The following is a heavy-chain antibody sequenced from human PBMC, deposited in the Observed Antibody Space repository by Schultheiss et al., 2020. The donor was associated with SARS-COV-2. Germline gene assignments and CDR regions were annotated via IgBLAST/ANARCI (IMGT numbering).Heavy chain of an antibody. J-gene: IGHJ6*02. CDR2: IGTAGDT. D-gene: IGHD5-24*01. CDR1: GFTFSSYA. Sequence: GGSLRLSCAASGFTFSSYAMSWVRQATGKGLEWVSAIGTAGDTYYPGSVKGRFTISRDNAKNSLYLQMNSLRAEDTAVYYCARDLYDLMANYYYYYGMDVWGQGTTVTVSS. V-gene: IGHV3-13*01. CDR3: ARDLYDLMANYYYYYGMDV.